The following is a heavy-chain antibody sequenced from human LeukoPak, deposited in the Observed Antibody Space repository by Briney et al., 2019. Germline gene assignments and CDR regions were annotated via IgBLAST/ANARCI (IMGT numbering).Heavy chain of an antibody. CDR2: IYHSGST. V-gene: IGHV4-38-2*01. J-gene: IGHJ6*03. CDR1: GYSISSGYY. CDR3: ARLVARGYYYYMDV. Sequence: PSETLSLTCAVSGYSISSGYYWGWIRQPPGKGLEWIGSIYHSGSTYYNPSLKSRVTISVDTSKNQFSLKLSSVTAADTAVYYCARLVARGYYYYMDVWGKGTTVTVSS. D-gene: IGHD2-8*02.